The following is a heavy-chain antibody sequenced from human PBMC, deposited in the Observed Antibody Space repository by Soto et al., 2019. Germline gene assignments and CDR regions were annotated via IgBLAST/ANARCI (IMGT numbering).Heavy chain of an antibody. CDR1: GGTFSSYA. D-gene: IGHD3-22*01. Sequence: SVKVSCKASGGTFSSYAISWVRQAPGQGLEWMGGIIPIFGTANYAQKSQGRVTITADKSTSTAYMELSSLRSEDTAVYYCASDDSSGYYLVFDYWGQGTLVTVSS. CDR2: IIPIFGTA. V-gene: IGHV1-69*06. CDR3: ASDDSSGYYLVFDY. J-gene: IGHJ4*02.